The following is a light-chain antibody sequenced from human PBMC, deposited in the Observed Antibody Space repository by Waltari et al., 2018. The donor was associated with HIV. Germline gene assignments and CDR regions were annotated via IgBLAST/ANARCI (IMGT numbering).Light chain of an antibody. V-gene: IGLV1-44*01. Sequence: QSVLTQPPSVSGTPGQRVTISCSGSSSNIGDNAVSWYQQFPGTAPKLLSCSNNQRPSWVPDRFAGSKSGTSASLAISGLQSEGEADYYCATLDDSLNGPVFGGGTKVTVL. CDR1: SSNIGDNA. J-gene: IGLJ2*01. CDR3: ATLDDSLNGPV. CDR2: SNN.